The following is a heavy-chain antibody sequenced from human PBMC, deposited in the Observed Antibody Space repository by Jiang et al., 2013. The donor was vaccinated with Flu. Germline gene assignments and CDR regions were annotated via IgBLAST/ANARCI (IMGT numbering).Heavy chain of an antibody. CDR2: IYYSGST. D-gene: IGHD5-24*01. CDR1: GGSVSSGSYY. V-gene: IGHV4-61*01. Sequence: GSGLVKPSETLSLTCTVSGGSVSSGSYYWSWIRQPPGKGLEWIGYIYYSGSTNYNPSLKSRVTISVDTSKNQFSLKLSSVTAADTAVYYCAGGRDGYKSYFDYWGQGTLVTVSS. CDR3: AGGRDGYKSYFDY. J-gene: IGHJ4*02.